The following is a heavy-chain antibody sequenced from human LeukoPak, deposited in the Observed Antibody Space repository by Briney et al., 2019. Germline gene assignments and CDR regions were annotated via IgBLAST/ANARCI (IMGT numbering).Heavy chain of an antibody. J-gene: IGHJ4*02. D-gene: IGHD5-18*01. V-gene: IGHV4-34*01. CDR1: GGSFSGYY. CDR2: INQSGST. CDR3: ARGRGGYSYGHRPYFDY. Sequence: SETLSLTCAVYGGSFSGYYWSWIRQPPGKGLEWIGEINQSGSTNYNPSLKCRVTISVDTSKNQFSLKLSSVTAADTAVYYCARGRGGYSYGHRPYFDYWGQGTLVTVSS.